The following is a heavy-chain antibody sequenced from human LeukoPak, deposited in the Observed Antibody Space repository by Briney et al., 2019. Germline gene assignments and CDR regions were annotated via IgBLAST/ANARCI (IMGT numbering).Heavy chain of an antibody. J-gene: IGHJ6*03. V-gene: IGHV4-61*02. Sequence: SETLSLTCTVSGVSISSSSYYWGWVRQPAGKGLEWIGRIYTSGSTNYNPSLKSRVTMSVDTSKNQFSLKLSSVTAADTAVYYCARHAARRYYDSSGYYYRYYYYMDVRGKGTTVTISS. CDR2: IYTSGST. CDR3: ARHAARRYYDSSGYYYRYYYYMDV. CDR1: GVSISSSSYY. D-gene: IGHD3-22*01.